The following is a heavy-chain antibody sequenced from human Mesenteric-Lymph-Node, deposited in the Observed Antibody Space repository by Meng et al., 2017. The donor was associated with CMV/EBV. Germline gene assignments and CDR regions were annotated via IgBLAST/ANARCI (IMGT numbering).Heavy chain of an antibody. V-gene: IGHV3-66*02. J-gene: IGHJ4*02. D-gene: IGHD5-12*01. CDR3: ARAGRYSGSYYFDF. CDR1: GVTVRGNY. Sequence: AHGVTVRGNYMTWLRQAPGKGLEWISVIQTGGNTYYADSVKGRFTIARDNSKNTLYLQMNSPRLEDTAVYYCARAGRYSGSYYFDFWGQGTLVTVSS. CDR2: IQTGGNT.